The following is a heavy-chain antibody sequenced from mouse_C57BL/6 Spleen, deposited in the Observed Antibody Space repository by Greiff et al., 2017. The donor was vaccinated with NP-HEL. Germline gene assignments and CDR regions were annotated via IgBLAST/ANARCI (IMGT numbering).Heavy chain of an antibody. J-gene: IGHJ4*01. CDR2: IYPGDGDT. Sequence: VQLQQSGPELVKPGASVKISCKASGYAFSSSWMNWVKQRPGKGLEWIGRIYPGDGDTNYNGKFKGKATLTADKSSSTAYMHLSSLTSEDAAVYFCARRLRYAMDYWGQGTSVTVSS. V-gene: IGHV1-82*01. CDR1: GYAFSSSW. D-gene: IGHD3-2*02. CDR3: ARRLRYAMDY.